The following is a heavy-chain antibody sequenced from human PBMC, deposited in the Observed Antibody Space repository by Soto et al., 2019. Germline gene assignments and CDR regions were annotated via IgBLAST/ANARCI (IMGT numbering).Heavy chain of an antibody. CDR2: ISYDGDNK. CDR3: ARSWGQLSTYYYGMDT. Sequence: QVQLVESGGGVVQPGRSLTLSCAASGFTFRNYAMHWVRQAPGKGLEWVATISYDGDNKYYTDSVKGPFTISRDNSKNTVYLQMNSLTPEATAVYYCARSWGQLSTYYYGMDTWGQGTTVTVSS. CDR1: GFTFRNYA. V-gene: IGHV3-30-3*01. J-gene: IGHJ6*02. D-gene: IGHD3-16*01.